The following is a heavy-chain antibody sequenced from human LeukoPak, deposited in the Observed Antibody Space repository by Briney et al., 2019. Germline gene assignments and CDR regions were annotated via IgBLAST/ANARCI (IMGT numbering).Heavy chain of an antibody. V-gene: IGHV4-34*01. CDR2: INHSGRT. CDR1: GGSFSGDY. J-gene: IGHJ4*02. D-gene: IGHD3-10*01. CDR3: AREGFGELSHFDY. Sequence: KPSETLSLTCVAYGGSFSGDYWSWIRPPQGRGLEWIGEINHSGRTNYNPSLKSRVTISVDTSKNQFSLKLSSVTAADTAVYYCAREGFGELSHFDYWGQGTVVTVSS.